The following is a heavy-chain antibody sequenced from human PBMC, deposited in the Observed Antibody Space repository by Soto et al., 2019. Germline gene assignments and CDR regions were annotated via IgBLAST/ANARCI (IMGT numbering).Heavy chain of an antibody. CDR3: ARQLDSSSWYHPTYYYSCGMDV. V-gene: IGHV1-69*12. CDR2: IIPIFGTA. CDR1: GGTFSSYA. Sequence: QVQLVQSGAEVKKPGSSVKVSCKASGGTFSSYAISWVRQAPGQGLEWMGGIIPIFGTANYAQKFQGRVTITADESTSTAYVEISSLTSEDTAVYYCARQLDSSSWYHPTYYYSCGMDVWGQGTTVTVAS. D-gene: IGHD6-13*01. J-gene: IGHJ6*02.